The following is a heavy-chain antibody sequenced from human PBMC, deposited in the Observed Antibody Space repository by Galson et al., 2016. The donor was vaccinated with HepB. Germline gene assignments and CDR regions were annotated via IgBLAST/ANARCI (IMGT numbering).Heavy chain of an antibody. J-gene: IGHJ4*02. D-gene: IGHD3-10*01. CDR3: AARYGEFLMVFDY. CDR1: GFIFHSHA. CDR2: ISDIGANT. V-gene: IGHV3-23*01. Sequence: LRLSCAGSGFIFHSHAMSWVRQAPGKGLELVSAISDIGANTYHADFVKGRFTISRDNSKNTMYLQMNSLRVEDTAVYYCAARYGEFLMVFDYWGQGTLVTVSS.